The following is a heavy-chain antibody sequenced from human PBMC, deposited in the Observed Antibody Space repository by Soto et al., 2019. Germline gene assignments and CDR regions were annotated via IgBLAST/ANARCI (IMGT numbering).Heavy chain of an antibody. Sequence: QITLKESGPPLVKPTQTLTLTCSFSGFSLNTRGMSVGWIRQPPGKALEWLALIYWDDDQRYSPSLKNRLTITKDSSKNQVVLTMTNMDPVDTATYYCAHVLGYCSGGSCYSGPSDYWGQGTLVTVSS. D-gene: IGHD2-15*01. CDR2: IYWDDDQ. V-gene: IGHV2-5*02. CDR3: AHVLGYCSGGSCYSGPSDY. CDR1: GFSLNTRGMS. J-gene: IGHJ4*02.